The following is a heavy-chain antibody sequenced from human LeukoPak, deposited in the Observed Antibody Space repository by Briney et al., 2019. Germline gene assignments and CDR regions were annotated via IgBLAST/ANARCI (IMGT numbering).Heavy chain of an antibody. D-gene: IGHD6-13*01. V-gene: IGHV3-21*01. CDR1: GFTFDDYG. CDR2: ISSSSSYI. Sequence: GGSLRLSCAASGFTFDDYGMSWVRQAPGKGLEWVSSISSSSSYIYSADSVKGRFTISRDNAKNSLYLQMNSLRVEDTAVYYCAGVWSPPHTSSWPYYFDYWGQGTLVTVSS. CDR3: AGVWSPPHTSSWPYYFDY. J-gene: IGHJ4*02.